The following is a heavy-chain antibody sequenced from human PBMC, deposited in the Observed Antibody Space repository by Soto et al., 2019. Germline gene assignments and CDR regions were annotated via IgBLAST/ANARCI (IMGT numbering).Heavy chain of an antibody. CDR1: GYSFTSYW. CDR3: VSLGPQDIYYYGMVV. V-gene: IGHV5-51*01. J-gene: IGHJ6*02. CDR2: IFPGDSDT. Sequence: PGESLKISCKGSGYSFTSYWIGWVRQMPGKGLEWMGIIFPGDSDTRYSPSFQGQVTMSADKSISTAYLQWSSLKASDTAMYYCVSLGPQDIYYYGMVVWGQGTTVTVSS.